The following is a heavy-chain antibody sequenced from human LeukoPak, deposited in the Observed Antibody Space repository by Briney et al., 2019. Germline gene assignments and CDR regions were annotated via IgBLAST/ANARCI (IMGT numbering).Heavy chain of an antibody. CDR1: GFTFGDYA. J-gene: IGHJ4*01. Sequence: GGSLRFSCTAPGFTFGDYAMSWDRQAPGKGLEWVGFIRSKAYGGTTEYAASVKGRFTISRDDSKSIAYLQMNSLKTEDTAVYYCTRDRPYDSSGYAIDYWGHGTLVTVSS. CDR3: TRDRPYDSSGYAIDY. D-gene: IGHD3-22*01. V-gene: IGHV3-49*04. CDR2: IRSKAYGGTT.